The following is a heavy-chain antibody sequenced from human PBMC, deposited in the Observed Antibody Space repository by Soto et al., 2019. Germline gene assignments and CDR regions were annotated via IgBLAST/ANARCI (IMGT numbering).Heavy chain of an antibody. D-gene: IGHD6-19*01. Sequence: GGSLRLSCAASGFTFDDYAMHWVRQAPGKGLEWVSGISWNSGSIGYADSVKGRFTISRDNAKNSLYLQMNSLRAEDTALYYCAKTTYLVAGILNPFDYWGQGTLVTVSS. V-gene: IGHV3-9*01. CDR2: ISWNSGSI. J-gene: IGHJ4*02. CDR3: AKTTYLVAGILNPFDY. CDR1: GFTFDDYA.